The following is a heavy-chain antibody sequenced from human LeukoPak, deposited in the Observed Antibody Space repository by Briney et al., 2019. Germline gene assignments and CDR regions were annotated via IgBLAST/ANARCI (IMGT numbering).Heavy chain of an antibody. CDR2: INHSGST. V-gene: IGHV4-34*01. CDR3: ARSRDTSGYYYYFDY. Sequence: SETLSLTCAVYGGSFSGYYWSWIRQPPGKGLEWIGEINHSGSTNYNPSLKSRDTISVDTSKNQFSLKLSSVTAADTAVYYCARSRDTSGYYYYFDYWGQGTLVAVSS. J-gene: IGHJ4*02. CDR1: GGSFSGYY. D-gene: IGHD3-22*01.